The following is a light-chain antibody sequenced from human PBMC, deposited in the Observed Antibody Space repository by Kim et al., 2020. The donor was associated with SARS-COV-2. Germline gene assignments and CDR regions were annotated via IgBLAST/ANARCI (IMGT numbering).Light chain of an antibody. CDR1: SGHSNYA. J-gene: IGLJ2*01. V-gene: IGLV4-69*01. Sequence: QLVLTQSPSASASLGASVKLTCVLNSGHSNYAIAWHQHQPDQGPRYLMKLNSDGSHTKGDGLPDRFSGSSSGAERYLTISSLQSEDEADYYCQTWGTEGVIFGGGTKLTVL. CDR2: LNSDGSH. CDR3: QTWGTEGVI.